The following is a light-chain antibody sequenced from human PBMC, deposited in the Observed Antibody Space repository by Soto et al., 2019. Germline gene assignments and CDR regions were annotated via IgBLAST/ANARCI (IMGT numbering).Light chain of an antibody. J-gene: IGKJ1*01. V-gene: IGKV1-5*03. Sequence: DIPMTQSPSTLSASVGDTVTITCRASRTIGPWLAWYQQKPGKAPKLLIYKASNLESGVPSRFSGSGSGTAFTLTISSLQPDDFATYYCQLYDNYSWTFGPGTKVEIK. CDR3: QLYDNYSWT. CDR1: RTIGPW. CDR2: KAS.